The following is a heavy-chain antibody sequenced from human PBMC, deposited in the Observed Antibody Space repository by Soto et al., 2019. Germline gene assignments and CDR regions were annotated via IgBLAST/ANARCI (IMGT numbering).Heavy chain of an antibody. Sequence: VASVKVSCKASGGTFSSYAISWVRQAPGQGLEWMGGIIPIFGTANYAQKFQGRVTITADESTSTAYMELSSLRSEDTAVYYCARAPHYYDSSGPAAYWGQGTLVTVSS. D-gene: IGHD3-22*01. CDR3: ARAPHYYDSSGPAAY. CDR2: IIPIFGTA. V-gene: IGHV1-69*13. J-gene: IGHJ4*02. CDR1: GGTFSSYA.